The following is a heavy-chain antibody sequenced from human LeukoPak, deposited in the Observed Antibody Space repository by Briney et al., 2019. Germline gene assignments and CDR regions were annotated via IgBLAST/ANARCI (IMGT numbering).Heavy chain of an antibody. CDR2: IYPGDSDT. CDR1: GYSFTSYW. Sequence: GESLKISCXGSGYSFTSYWIGWVRQMPGKGLKWMGIIYPGDSDTRYSPSFQGQVTISADKSISTAYLQWSSLKASDTAMYYCARHPSDYGDYVGWFDPWGQGTLVTVSS. D-gene: IGHD4-17*01. CDR3: ARHPSDYGDYVGWFDP. V-gene: IGHV5-51*01. J-gene: IGHJ5*02.